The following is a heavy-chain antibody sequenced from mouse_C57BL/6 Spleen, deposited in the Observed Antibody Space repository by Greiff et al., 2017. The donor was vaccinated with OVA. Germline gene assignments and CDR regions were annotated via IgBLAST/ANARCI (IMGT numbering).Heavy chain of an antibody. CDR1: GYAFSSSW. D-gene: IGHD2-2*01. CDR3: APMVTAYYFDY. J-gene: IGHJ2*01. CDR2: IYPGDGDT. V-gene: IGHV1-82*01. Sequence: QVQLQQSGPELVKPGASVKISCKASGYAFSSSWMNWVKQRPGKGLEWIGRIYPGDGDTNYNGKFKGKATLTADKSSSTAYMQLSSLTSEDSAVYFYAPMVTAYYFDYWGQVTTLTVSS.